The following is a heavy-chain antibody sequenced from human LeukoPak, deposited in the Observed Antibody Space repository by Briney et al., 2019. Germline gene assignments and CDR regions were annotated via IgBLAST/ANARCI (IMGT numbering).Heavy chain of an antibody. D-gene: IGHD3-16*01. Sequence: ASVKVSCKASGYTFTSYYMHWVRQAPGQGLEWMGIINPSGGSTSYAQKFQGRVTMTRDTSTSTVYIELSSLRSEDTAVYYCARESGVTTKNAWHGMDVWGQGTTVTVSS. CDR1: GYTFTSYY. V-gene: IGHV1-46*01. CDR3: ARESGVTTKNAWHGMDV. CDR2: INPSGGST. J-gene: IGHJ6*02.